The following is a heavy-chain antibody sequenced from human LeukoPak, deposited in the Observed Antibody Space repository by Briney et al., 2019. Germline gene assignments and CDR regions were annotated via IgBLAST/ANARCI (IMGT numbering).Heavy chain of an antibody. CDR2: IYTSGST. V-gene: IGHV4-4*07. CDR1: GGSISSYL. Sequence: PSETLSLTCTVSGGSISSYLWSWIRQPAGKGLEWIGRIYTSGSTNYNPSLKSRVTISADKSTNQFSLKLGSATAADTAVYYCARDRFGDLNYFDYWGQGTLVTVSS. D-gene: IGHD3-3*01. J-gene: IGHJ4*02. CDR3: ARDRFGDLNYFDY.